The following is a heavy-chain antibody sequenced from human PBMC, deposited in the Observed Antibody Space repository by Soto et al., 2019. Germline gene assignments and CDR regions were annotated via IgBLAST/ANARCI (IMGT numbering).Heavy chain of an antibody. Sequence: PSETLSLTCTVSGGSISSYYWSWIRQPAGKGLEWIGRIYTSGSTNYNPSLKSRVTMSVDTSKNQFSLKLRSVTAADTAVYYCARDMGRSSWYGDYYQYRMDVRGQGTTVTVSS. CDR3: ARDMGRSSWYGDYYQYRMDV. J-gene: IGHJ6*02. CDR2: IYTSGST. D-gene: IGHD6-13*01. V-gene: IGHV4-4*07. CDR1: GGSISSYY.